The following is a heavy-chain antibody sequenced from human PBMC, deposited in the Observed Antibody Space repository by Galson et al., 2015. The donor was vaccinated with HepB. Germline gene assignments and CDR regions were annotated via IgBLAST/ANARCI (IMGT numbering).Heavy chain of an antibody. D-gene: IGHD3-10*01. CDR1: GFTFSDAW. J-gene: IGHJ4*02. CDR2: IKSRTFGGTA. V-gene: IGHV3-15*01. CDR3: ARDPHYYGSGSELDY. Sequence: SLRLSCAASGFTFSDAWMSWVRQAPGKGLEWVGRIKSRTFGGTADYGTPVKGRFTISRDDSKHTLYPQMNSLRAEDTAVYYCARDPHYYGSGSELDYWGQGTLVTVSS.